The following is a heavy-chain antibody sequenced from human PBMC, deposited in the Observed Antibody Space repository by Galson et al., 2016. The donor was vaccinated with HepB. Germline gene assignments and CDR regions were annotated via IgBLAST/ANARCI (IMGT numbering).Heavy chain of an antibody. CDR3: ARGGDFWRGYAFDN. D-gene: IGHD3-3*01. CDR2: ISPIIGPT. CDR1: GGTFSKYA. J-gene: IGHJ4*02. V-gene: IGHV1-69*13. Sequence: SVKVSCKASGGTFSKYAINWVRQAPGQGLEWMGGISPIIGPTNYAQKFQGRVTVTADESTSTAYMELYSLTSEDTAVYYCARGGDFWRGYAFDNWGQGTLVTVSS.